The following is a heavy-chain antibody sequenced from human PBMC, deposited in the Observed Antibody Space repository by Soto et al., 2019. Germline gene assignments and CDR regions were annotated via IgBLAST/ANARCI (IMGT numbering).Heavy chain of an antibody. Sequence: GESLKISCKGSGYSFTSYWIGWVRQMPGKGLEWMGIIYPGDSDTRYSPSFQGQVTISADKSISTAYLQWSSLKASDTAMYYCARTDYDFWSGYPFDYWGQGTLVTVSS. D-gene: IGHD3-3*01. CDR2: IYPGDSDT. CDR1: GYSFTSYW. CDR3: ARTDYDFWSGYPFDY. V-gene: IGHV5-51*01. J-gene: IGHJ4*02.